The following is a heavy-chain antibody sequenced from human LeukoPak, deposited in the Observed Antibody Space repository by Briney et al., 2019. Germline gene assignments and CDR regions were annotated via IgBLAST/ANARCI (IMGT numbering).Heavy chain of an antibody. CDR3: ARSQSSSLIDY. CDR1: GFPSSSYG. CDR2: IWYDGSTK. J-gene: IGHJ4*02. V-gene: IGHV3-33*01. Sequence: GGSLRLSCAASGFPSSSYGIHWVRQAPGKGLEWVAVIWYDGSTKYYADSVKGRFTISRDNSKNTLYLQMNGLRAEDTAVYFCARSQSSSLIDYWGLGTLVTVSS. D-gene: IGHD6-13*01.